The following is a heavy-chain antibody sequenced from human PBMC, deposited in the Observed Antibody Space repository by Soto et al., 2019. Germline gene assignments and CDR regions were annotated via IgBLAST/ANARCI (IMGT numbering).Heavy chain of an antibody. Sequence: KQSQTLSLTCTVSGGSISSYYWSWIRQPPGKGLEWIGYIYYSGSTNYNTSLKSRVTISVDTSKNQFSLKLSSVTAADTAVYYCARSSPQYYYYMDVWGKGTTVTVSS. V-gene: IGHV4-59*01. J-gene: IGHJ6*03. CDR2: IYYSGST. CDR1: GGSISSYY. CDR3: ARSSPQYYYYMDV.